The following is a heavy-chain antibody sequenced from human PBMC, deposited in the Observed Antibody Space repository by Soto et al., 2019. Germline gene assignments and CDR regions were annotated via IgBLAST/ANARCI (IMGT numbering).Heavy chain of an antibody. Sequence: GGSLRLSCAASGFTFSSYAMSWVRQAPGKGLEWVSAISGSSGSTYYADSVKGRFTISRDNSKNTLYLQMNSLRAEDTAVYYCAKGSPGDIVVVPAAHFDYWGQGTLVTVSS. CDR1: GFTFSSYA. J-gene: IGHJ4*02. V-gene: IGHV3-23*01. CDR3: AKGSPGDIVVVPAAHFDY. D-gene: IGHD2-2*01. CDR2: ISGSSGST.